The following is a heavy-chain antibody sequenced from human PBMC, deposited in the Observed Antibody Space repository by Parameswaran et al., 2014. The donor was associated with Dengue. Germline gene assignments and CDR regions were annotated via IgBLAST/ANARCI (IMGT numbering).Heavy chain of an antibody. CDR2: INWNGGST. V-gene: IGHV3-20*03. D-gene: IGHD3-10*01. J-gene: IGHJ4*02. CDR3: ARERNYYGSGSYLDY. Sequence: VRQAPGKGLEWVSGINWNGGSTGYADSVKGRFTISRDNAKNSLYLQMNSLRAEDTALYYCARERNYYGSGSYLDYWGQGTLVTVSS.